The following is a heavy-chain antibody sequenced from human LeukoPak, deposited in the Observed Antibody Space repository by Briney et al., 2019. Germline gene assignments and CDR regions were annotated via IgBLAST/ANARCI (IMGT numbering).Heavy chain of an antibody. CDR1: GFTFSSYS. CDR3: VKEVEATN. J-gene: IGHJ4*02. Sequence: PGGSLRLSCTASGFTFSSYSMNWVRQAPGKGLEWVSYISNTGTTMYYADSVKGRFTISRDNAKNSLYLQMNSLRVEDTAVYYCVKEVEATNGGKGTLVTVSS. CDR2: ISNTGTTM. V-gene: IGHV3-48*01. D-gene: IGHD2-8*01.